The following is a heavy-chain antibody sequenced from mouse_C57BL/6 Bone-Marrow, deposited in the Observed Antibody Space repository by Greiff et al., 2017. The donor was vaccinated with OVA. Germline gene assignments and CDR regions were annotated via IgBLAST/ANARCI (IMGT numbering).Heavy chain of an antibody. Sequence: QVQLQQPGAELVRPGSSVKLSCKASGYTFTSYWMDWVKQRPGQGLEWIGNIYPSDSETHYNQKFKDKATLTVDKSSSTAYMQLSSLTSEDSAVYYCARLGTTTLDYWGQGTTLTVSS. CDR1: GYTFTSYW. CDR2: IYPSDSET. CDR3: ARLGTTTLDY. J-gene: IGHJ2*01. D-gene: IGHD2-3*01. V-gene: IGHV1-61*01.